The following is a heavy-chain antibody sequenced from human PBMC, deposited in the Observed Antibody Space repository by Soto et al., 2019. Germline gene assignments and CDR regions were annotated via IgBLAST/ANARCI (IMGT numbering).Heavy chain of an antibody. J-gene: IGHJ4*02. V-gene: IGHV4-39*01. D-gene: IGHD1-1*01. Sequence: SETLSLTCNASGGSITSSGSAWGWIRQSPGKGLEWIGTIDYSGNIYYIPSLKSRITISVDTSRNQISLKLSSVTAADTAVYYCARHIHNQGFEYYFDSWGQGTLVTVSS. CDR1: GGSITSSGSA. CDR3: ARHIHNQGFEYYFDS. CDR2: IDYSGNI.